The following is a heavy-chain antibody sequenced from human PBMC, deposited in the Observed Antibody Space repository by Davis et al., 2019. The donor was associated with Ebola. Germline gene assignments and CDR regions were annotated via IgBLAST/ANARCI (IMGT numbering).Heavy chain of an antibody. CDR1: GGPISSYY. V-gene: IGHV4-59*01. D-gene: IGHD4-17*01. CDR2: IYYSGST. Sequence: SETLSPTCTVPGGPISSYYWSWIRQPPGKGLEWIGYIYYSGSTNYNPSLKSRVTISVDTSKIQFSLKLSSVTAADTAVYYCARETYGDYGLYYYGMDVWGQGTTVTVSS. J-gene: IGHJ6*02. CDR3: ARETYGDYGLYYYGMDV.